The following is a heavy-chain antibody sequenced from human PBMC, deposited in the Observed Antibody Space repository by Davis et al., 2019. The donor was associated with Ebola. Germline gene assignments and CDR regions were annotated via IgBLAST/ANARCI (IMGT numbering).Heavy chain of an antibody. J-gene: IGHJ4*02. CDR3: ARESGIAAAGDY. D-gene: IGHD6-13*01. V-gene: IGHV3-30-3*01. Sequence: GESLKISCAASGFTFSSYAMHWVRQAPGKGLEWVAVISYDGSNKYYADSVKGRFTISRDNSKNSLYLQMNSLRAEDTAVYYCARESGIAAAGDYWGQGTLVTVSS. CDR1: GFTFSSYA. CDR2: ISYDGSNK.